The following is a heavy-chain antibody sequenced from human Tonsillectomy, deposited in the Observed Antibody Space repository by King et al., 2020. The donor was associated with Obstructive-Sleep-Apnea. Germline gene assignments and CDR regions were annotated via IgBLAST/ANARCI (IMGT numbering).Heavy chain of an antibody. CDR3: ARQGGYSSSWLY. Sequence: VQLQESGPGLVKPSETLSLTCTVSGGSISSYYWSWIRQPPGKGLEWIGYIYYSGSTNYNPSLKSRVTISVDTSKNQFSLKLSSVTAADTAVYYCARQGGYSSSWLYWGQGTLVTVSS. CDR1: GGSISSYY. CDR2: IYYSGST. V-gene: IGHV4-59*08. J-gene: IGHJ4*02. D-gene: IGHD6-13*01.